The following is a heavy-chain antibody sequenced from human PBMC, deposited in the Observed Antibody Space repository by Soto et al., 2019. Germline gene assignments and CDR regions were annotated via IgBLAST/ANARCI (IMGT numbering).Heavy chain of an antibody. V-gene: IGHV1-46*01. CDR3: ARDKSSRWYTYYGMDV. Sequence: ASVKVSCKASGYTFTSYYMHWVRQAPGQGLEWMGIINPSGGSTSHAQKFQGRVTMTRDTSTSTVYMELSSLRSEDTAVYYCARDKSSRWYTYYGMDVWGQGTTVTVSS. CDR2: INPSGGST. J-gene: IGHJ6*02. D-gene: IGHD6-13*01. CDR1: GYTFTSYY.